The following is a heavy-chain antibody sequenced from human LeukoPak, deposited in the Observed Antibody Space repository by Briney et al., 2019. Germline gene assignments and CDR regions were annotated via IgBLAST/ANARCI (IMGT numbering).Heavy chain of an antibody. CDR3: ARDRDYDFWSGYSVY. D-gene: IGHD3-3*01. V-gene: IGHV1-18*01. CDR1: GYTFTRYG. CDR2: ISAYNGNT. J-gene: IGHJ4*02. Sequence: GASVKVSCKASGYTFTRYGISWVRQAPGQGLEWMGWISAYNGNTNYAQKLQGRVTMTTDTSTSTAYMELRSLRSDDTAVYYCARDRDYDFWSGYSVYWGQGTLVTVSS.